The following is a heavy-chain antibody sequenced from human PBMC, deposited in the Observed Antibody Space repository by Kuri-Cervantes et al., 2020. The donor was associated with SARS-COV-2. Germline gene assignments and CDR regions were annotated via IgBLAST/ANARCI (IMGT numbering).Heavy chain of an antibody. J-gene: IGHJ4*02. Sequence: GSLRLSCTVSGGXIDSSSIYWGWIRQPPGKGLEWIGNIYYTGTTYYNPSLKSRVTISVDTSKEQFSLKLSSVTAADTAVYYCARGATDISLVLVVMXXAAHYFDHWGRGTLVTVSS. CDR2: IYYTGTT. CDR3: ARGATDISLVLVVMXXAAHYFDH. CDR1: GGXIDSSSIY. V-gene: IGHV4-39*01. D-gene: IGHD3-22*01.